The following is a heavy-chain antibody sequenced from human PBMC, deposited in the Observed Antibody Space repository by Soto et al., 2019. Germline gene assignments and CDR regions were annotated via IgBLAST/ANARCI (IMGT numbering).Heavy chain of an antibody. J-gene: IGHJ4*02. V-gene: IGHV4-59*01. CDR3: ARVLSYGDYPPPYFYY. Sequence: SETLSLTCTVSGGSISSYYWSWIRQPPGKGLEWIGYIYYSGSTNYNPSLKSRVTISVDTSKNQFSLKLSSVTAADTAVYYCARVLSYGDYPPPYFYYWGQGTLVTVSS. D-gene: IGHD4-17*01. CDR1: GGSISSYY. CDR2: IYYSGST.